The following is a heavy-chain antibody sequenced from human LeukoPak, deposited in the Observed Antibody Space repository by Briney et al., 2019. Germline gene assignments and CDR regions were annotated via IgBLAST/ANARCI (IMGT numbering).Heavy chain of an antibody. D-gene: IGHD3-10*01. CDR1: GFTLSSYT. CDR2: ISYDGSNK. CDR3: ASPSVSGSFHNPFGY. V-gene: IGHV3-30*04. Sequence: GGALRLSCAASGFTLSSYTMHGVRPAPAKGGEGVAGISYDGSNKYYADSVKGRFTISSDNSKNTLYLEMNSLRPEDTAVYYCASPSVSGSFHNPFGYWGQGTLVTVSS. J-gene: IGHJ4*02.